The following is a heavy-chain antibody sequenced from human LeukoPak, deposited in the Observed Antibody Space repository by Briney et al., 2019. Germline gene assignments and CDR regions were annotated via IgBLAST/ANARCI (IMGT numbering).Heavy chain of an antibody. CDR3: TTDYYGSGTTRGGYYFDY. V-gene: IGHV3-15*01. CDR2: IKSKTDGGTT. Sequence: PGGSLRLSCAASGFTFSNAWMSWVRQAPGKGLEWVGRIKSKTDGGTTDYAAPVKGRFTISRDDSKNTLYLQMNSLKTEDTAVYYCTTDYYGSGTTRGGYYFDYWGQRTLVTVSS. D-gene: IGHD3-10*01. CDR1: GFTFSNAW. J-gene: IGHJ4*02.